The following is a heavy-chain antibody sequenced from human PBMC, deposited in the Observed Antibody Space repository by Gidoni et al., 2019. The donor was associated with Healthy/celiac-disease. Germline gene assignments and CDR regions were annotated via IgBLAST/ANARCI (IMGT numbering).Heavy chain of an antibody. CDR2: IYHSGST. D-gene: IGHD3-10*01. J-gene: IGHJ5*02. CDR3: AREGEYYGSGSYSLFDP. Sequence: QVQLQESGPGLVKPSGTLSLTCAVSGGSISSSTWWSWVRHPPGKGLEWIGEIYHSGSTNYNPSLKSRVTISVDKSKNQFSLKLSSVTAADTAVYYCAREGEYYGSGSYSLFDPWGQGTLVTVSS. V-gene: IGHV4-4*02. CDR1: GGSISSSTW.